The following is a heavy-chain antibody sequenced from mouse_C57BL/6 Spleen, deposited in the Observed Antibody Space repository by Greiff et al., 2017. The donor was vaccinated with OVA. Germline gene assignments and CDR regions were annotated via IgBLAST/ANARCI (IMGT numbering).Heavy chain of an antibody. V-gene: IGHV1-76*01. CDR3: ARSGVSY. Sequence: QVQLQQSGAELVRPGASVKLSCKASGYTFTDYYINWVKQRPGQGLEWIARIYPGSGNTYYNEKFKGKATLTAEKSSSTAYMQLSSLTSEDSAVYFCARSGVSYWGQGTTLTVSS. CDR2: IYPGSGNT. J-gene: IGHJ2*01. D-gene: IGHD2-2*01. CDR1: GYTFTDYY.